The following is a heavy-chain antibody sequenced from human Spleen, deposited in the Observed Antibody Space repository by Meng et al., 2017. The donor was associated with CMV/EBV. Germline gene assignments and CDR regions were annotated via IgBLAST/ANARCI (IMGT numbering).Heavy chain of an antibody. J-gene: IGHJ6*02. CDR1: GGSINSYS. Sequence: SETLSLTCSVSGGSINSYSWNWIRQTPGKGLEWVGYYSGSTNYNPSLKSRVTISVDTSKNQFSLRLRSVTAADTAVYYCARSGRSDFWSAYYQDYHYYGLDVWGQGTTVTVSS. CDR2: YSGST. D-gene: IGHD3-3*01. CDR3: ARSGRSDFWSAYYQDYHYYGLDV. V-gene: IGHV4-59*01.